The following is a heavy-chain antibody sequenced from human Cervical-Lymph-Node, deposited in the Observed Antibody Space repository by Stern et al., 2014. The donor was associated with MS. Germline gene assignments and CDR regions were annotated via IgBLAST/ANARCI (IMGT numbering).Heavy chain of an antibody. J-gene: IGHJ4*02. Sequence: VQLVQSGAELIRPGESLKISCKGSGYKFSIYWIAWVRQMPGKGLEWMGIISPGDSETRYGPSFQGQVTMSADKSTSTAYLQWSSLNASDTAMYFCARQTTAWASDVWGQGTLVTVSS. CDR3: ARQTTAWASDV. V-gene: IGHV5-51*01. CDR1: GYKFSIYW. D-gene: IGHD1-14*01. CDR2: ISPGDSET.